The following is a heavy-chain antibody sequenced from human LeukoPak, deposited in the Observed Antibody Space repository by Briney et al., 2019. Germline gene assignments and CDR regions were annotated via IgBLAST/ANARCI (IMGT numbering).Heavy chain of an antibody. Sequence: GGSLRLSCAASGFTFSSYAMSWVRQAPGKGLEWVSAISGSGGSTYYADSVKGRFTISRDNSKNTLYLQMNSLRAEDTAVYYCAKDLAGIAARPDAFDIWGQGTMVTVSS. J-gene: IGHJ3*02. V-gene: IGHV3-23*01. D-gene: IGHD6-6*01. CDR1: GFTFSSYA. CDR3: AKDLAGIAARPDAFDI. CDR2: ISGSGGST.